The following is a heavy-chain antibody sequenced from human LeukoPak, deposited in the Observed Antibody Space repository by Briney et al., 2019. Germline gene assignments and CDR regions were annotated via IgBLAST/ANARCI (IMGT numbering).Heavy chain of an antibody. CDR3: AYRNNFEY. CDR2: IKADGSEK. Sequence: GGSLRLSCAASGFTVSSNYMTWVRQPPGKGLEWVANIKADGSEKYYVDSVKGRFTISRDDAKRTVDLQMDNLRAEDTAIYYCAYRNNFEYWGQGALVTVSS. D-gene: IGHD1-26*01. CDR1: GFTVSSNY. V-gene: IGHV3-7*05. J-gene: IGHJ4*02.